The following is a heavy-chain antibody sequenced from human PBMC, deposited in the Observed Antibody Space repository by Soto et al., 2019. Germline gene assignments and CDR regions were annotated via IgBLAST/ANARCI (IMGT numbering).Heavy chain of an antibody. CDR2: ISYDGSNK. CDR3: AKVRPEGYFDY. Sequence: QVQLVESGGGVVQPGRSLRLSCAASGFTFSSCGMHWVRQAPGKGLEWVAVISYDGSNKYYADSVKGRFTISRDNSKNTLYLQMNSLRAEDTAVYYCAKVRPEGYFDYWGQGTLVTVSS. V-gene: IGHV3-30*18. J-gene: IGHJ4*02. D-gene: IGHD6-6*01. CDR1: GFTFSSCG.